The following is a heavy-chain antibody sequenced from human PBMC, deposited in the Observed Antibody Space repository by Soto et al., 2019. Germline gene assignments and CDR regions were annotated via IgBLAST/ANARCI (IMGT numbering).Heavy chain of an antibody. V-gene: IGHV4-4*07. Sequence: SETLSLTCTVSGGSISSYYWSWIRQPAGKGLEWIGRIYTSGSTNYNPSLKSRVTMSVDTSKNQFSLKLSSVTAADTAVYYCARAMSYDFWSGYWFDYWGQGTLVTVSS. CDR1: GGSISSYY. CDR2: IYTSGST. CDR3: ARAMSYDFWSGYWFDY. D-gene: IGHD3-3*01. J-gene: IGHJ4*02.